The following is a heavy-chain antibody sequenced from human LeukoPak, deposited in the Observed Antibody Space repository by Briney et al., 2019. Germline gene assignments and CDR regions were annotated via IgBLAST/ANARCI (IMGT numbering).Heavy chain of an antibody. D-gene: IGHD6-13*01. CDR3: ARDRSSNSWYSDFDY. V-gene: IGHV1-2*06. CDR1: GYTITGYY. J-gene: IGHJ4*02. CDR2: INPNSAGT. Sequence: ASVKVSCKASGYTITGYYMHWVRQAPGQGLEWMGRINPNSAGTNYAQKFQGRVTMTRDTSISTAYMELSRLRSDDTAVYYCARDRSSNSWYSDFDYSGQGTLVTVSS.